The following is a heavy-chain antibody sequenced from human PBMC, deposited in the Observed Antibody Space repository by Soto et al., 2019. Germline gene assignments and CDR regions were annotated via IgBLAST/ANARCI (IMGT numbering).Heavy chain of an antibody. D-gene: IGHD6-6*01. CDR1: GFIFSSYG. CDR3: AKLQLVRSSLDWVDC. J-gene: IGHJ4*02. CDR2: VTSGGRI. Sequence: EVQLLESGGGLVQPGGSLRLSCAASGFIFSSYGMTWVRQAPGKGLEWVSAVTSGGRIYYADSVKGRFTISRDNSKSTLYLQMNSLRAEDTAVYYCAKLQLVRSSLDWVDCWGQGTLVTVSS. V-gene: IGHV3-23*01.